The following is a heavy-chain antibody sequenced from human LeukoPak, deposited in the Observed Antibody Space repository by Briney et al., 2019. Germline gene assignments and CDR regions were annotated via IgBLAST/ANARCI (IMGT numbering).Heavy chain of an antibody. CDR3: ARDDADNAYADGDY. V-gene: IGHV1-69*04. CDR1: GGIFSSYT. CDR2: IIPLLGIA. J-gene: IGHJ4*02. Sequence: ASVKVSCKASGGIFSSYTISWVRQAPGQGLEGMGRIIPLLGIANYAQKSQGRVTIIADKSTSTAYMELSSLRSEDTAVYYCARDDADNAYADGDYWGQGTLVTVSS. D-gene: IGHD2-2*01.